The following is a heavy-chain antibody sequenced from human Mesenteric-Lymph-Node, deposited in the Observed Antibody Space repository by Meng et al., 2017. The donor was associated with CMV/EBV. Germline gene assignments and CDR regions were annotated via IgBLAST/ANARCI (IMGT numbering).Heavy chain of an antibody. V-gene: IGHV1-2*06. CDR1: GYTFTGYY. CDR3: ARETSSSLH. Sequence: KVSCTASGYTFTGYYRHWVRQAPGQGLEWMGRINPDSGGTNYAQKFQGRVTMTRDTSISTAYMELSRLRSDDTAVYYCARETSSSLHWGQGTLVTVSS. CDR2: INPDSGGT. J-gene: IGHJ4*02. D-gene: IGHD6-13*01.